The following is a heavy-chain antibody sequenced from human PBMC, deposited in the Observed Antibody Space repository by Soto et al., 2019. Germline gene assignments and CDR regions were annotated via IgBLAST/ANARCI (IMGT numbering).Heavy chain of an antibody. CDR2: IIPIFGTA. V-gene: IGHV1-69*06. CDR1: GGTFSSYA. Sequence: GASVKVSCKASGGTFSSYAISWVRQAPGQGLEWMGGIIPIFGTANYAQKFQGRVTITADKSTSTAYMELSSLRSEDTAVYYCARGGTTVTTPVRFDAFGTWGQGTMVTVSS. J-gene: IGHJ3*02. CDR3: ARGGTTVTTPVRFDAFGT. D-gene: IGHD4-4*01.